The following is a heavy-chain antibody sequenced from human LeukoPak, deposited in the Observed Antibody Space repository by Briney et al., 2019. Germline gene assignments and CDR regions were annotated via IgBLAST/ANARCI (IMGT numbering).Heavy chain of an antibody. V-gene: IGHV3-23*01. CDR1: GFTFSSYA. CDR3: AKGPGDTLTGEFDY. CDR2: ISGSGGST. J-gene: IGHJ4*02. D-gene: IGHD3-9*01. Sequence: GGSLRLSCAASGFTFSSYAMSWVRQAPGKGLEWVSAISGSGGSTYYADSVKGRFTISRDSSKNTLYLQMNSLRAEDTAVYYCAKGPGDTLTGEFDYWGQGTLVTVSS.